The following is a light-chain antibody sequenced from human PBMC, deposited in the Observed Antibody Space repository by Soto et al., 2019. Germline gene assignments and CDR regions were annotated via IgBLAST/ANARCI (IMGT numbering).Light chain of an antibody. V-gene: IGLV2-14*01. CDR1: SSDVGSYNC. Sequence: QSALTQPASVSGSPGQSITISCTGTSSDVGSYNCVSWYQQHPGKAPRLMIYDVSNRPSGDSHRFSGSKSGNTASLTISGLQAEDEADYYCSSYTTSSTWVFGGGTKLTVL. CDR3: SSYTTSSTWV. J-gene: IGLJ3*02. CDR2: DVS.